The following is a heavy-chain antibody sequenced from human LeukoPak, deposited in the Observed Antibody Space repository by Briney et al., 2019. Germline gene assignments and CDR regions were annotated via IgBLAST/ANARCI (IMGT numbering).Heavy chain of an antibody. CDR2: INPNSGGT. CDR1: GYTFTGYY. J-gene: IGHJ4*02. Sequence: ASVKVSCKASGYTFTGYYMHWVRQAPGQGLEWMGWINPNSGGTNYAQKFQGRVTMTRDTSISTAYMELSRLRSDDTAVYYCARVTDYDLWSGYYSGNFDYWGQGTLVTVSS. CDR3: ARVTDYDLWSGYYSGNFDY. D-gene: IGHD3-3*01. V-gene: IGHV1-2*02.